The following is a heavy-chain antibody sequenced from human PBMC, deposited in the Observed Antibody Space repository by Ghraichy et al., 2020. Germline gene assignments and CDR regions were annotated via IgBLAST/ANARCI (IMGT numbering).Heavy chain of an antibody. Sequence: GGSLRLSCAASGFTFSSYWMHWVRQAPGKGLVWVSRINSDGSSTSYADSVKGRFTISRDNAKNTLYLQMNSLRAEDTAVYYCARGTTYYAFADYWGQGTLVTVSS. CDR1: GFTFSSYW. CDR3: ARGTTYYAFADY. CDR2: INSDGSST. V-gene: IGHV3-74*01. D-gene: IGHD3-3*01. J-gene: IGHJ4*02.